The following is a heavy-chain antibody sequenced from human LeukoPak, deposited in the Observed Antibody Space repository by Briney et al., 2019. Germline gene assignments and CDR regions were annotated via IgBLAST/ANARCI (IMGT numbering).Heavy chain of an antibody. D-gene: IGHD4-17*01. CDR1: GASISTYF. CDR2: IYPNRAI. J-gene: IGHJ4*02. V-gene: IGHV4-4*07. CDR3: AREYGDQGTRNFDY. Sequence: SETLSLTCTVSGASISTYFWTWIRQPAGKGLEWIGRIYPNRAINYNPSLKSRVTMSVDTSKNQFSLKLISVTAADTAVYYCAREYGDQGTRNFDYWGQGGLVTVSS.